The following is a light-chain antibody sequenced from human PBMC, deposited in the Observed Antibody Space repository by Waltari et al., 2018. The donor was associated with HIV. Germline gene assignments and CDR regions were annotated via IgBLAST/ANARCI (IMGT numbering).Light chain of an antibody. V-gene: IGLV3-21*02. Sequence: SYVLTQPPSVSVAPGQTARITCGGNNIGSKRVHWYQQKAGQAPGLVVYNASDRPSGIPERFSGSNSGNTATLTISRVEAGDEADYYCHVWDRSSDHHVFGTGTKVTVL. CDR3: HVWDRSSDHHV. CDR1: NIGSKR. J-gene: IGLJ1*01. CDR2: NAS.